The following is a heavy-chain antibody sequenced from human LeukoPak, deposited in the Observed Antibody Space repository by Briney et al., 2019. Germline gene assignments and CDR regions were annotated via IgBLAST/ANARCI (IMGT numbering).Heavy chain of an antibody. Sequence: PGGSLRLSCAASGFTFSSYAMSWVRQAPGNGLEWVSAISGSGGSTYYADSVKGRFTISRDNSKNTLYLQMNSLRAEDTAVYYCAGAVEMATINALDIWGQGTMVTVSS. CDR3: AGAVEMATINALDI. CDR2: ISGSGGST. CDR1: GFTFSSYA. J-gene: IGHJ3*02. V-gene: IGHV3-23*01. D-gene: IGHD5-12*01.